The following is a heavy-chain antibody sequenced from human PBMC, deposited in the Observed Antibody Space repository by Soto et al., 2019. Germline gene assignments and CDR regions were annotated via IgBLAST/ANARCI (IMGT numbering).Heavy chain of an antibody. CDR3: ARGPYGDGPFDY. CDR1: GGSISSGGYY. Sequence: SETLSLTCTVSGGSISSGGYYWSWIRQHPGKGLEWIGYIYYSGSTYYNPSLKSRVTISVDTSKNQFSLKLSSVTAADTAVYYCARGPYGDGPFDYWGQGTLVTVSS. CDR2: IYYSGST. V-gene: IGHV4-31*03. J-gene: IGHJ4*02. D-gene: IGHD4-17*01.